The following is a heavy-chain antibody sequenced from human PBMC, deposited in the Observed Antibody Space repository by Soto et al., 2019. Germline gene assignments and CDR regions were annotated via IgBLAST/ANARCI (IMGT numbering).Heavy chain of an antibody. V-gene: IGHV3-23*01. Sequence: EVQLLESGGASVQPGGSLRLSCVASGFNFKAYAMGWVRQAPGKGLEWVSSITATDGNTYYADSVRGRFTISRENSRNSLFLQMNGLRPEDSALYYCAKDEGTSSTVFDYWGQGTLVTVSS. CDR2: ITATDGNT. CDR1: GFNFKAYA. CDR3: AKDEGTSSTVFDY. D-gene: IGHD6-6*01. J-gene: IGHJ4*02.